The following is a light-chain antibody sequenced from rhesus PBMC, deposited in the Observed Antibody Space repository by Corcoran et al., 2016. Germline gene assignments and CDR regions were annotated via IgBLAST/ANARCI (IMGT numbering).Light chain of an antibody. CDR3: QQYSGRPLT. V-gene: IGKV1-22*01. CDR1: QGISSW. Sequence: DIQMTQSPSSLPASVGDTVTITCRASQGISSWSAWYQQKPGKAPKLLIYKASNLQSGVPSRFSGSGSGTDFTLTISGLQSKGFATFYCQQYSGRPLTFGPGTKLDI. CDR2: KAS. J-gene: IGKJ3*01.